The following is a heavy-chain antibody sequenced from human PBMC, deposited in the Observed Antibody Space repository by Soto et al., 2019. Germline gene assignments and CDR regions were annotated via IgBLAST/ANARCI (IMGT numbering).Heavy chain of an antibody. V-gene: IGHV3-15*01. CDR2: IKSKTDGGTT. D-gene: IGHD6-19*01. CDR1: GFTFSNAW. J-gene: IGHJ4*02. CDR3: TTGQVAGTRDY. Sequence: LRLSCAASGFTFSNAWMSWVRQPPGRGLEWVGRIKSKTDGGTTDYVAPVKGRFIISRDDSKNMVYLQMNSLKTEDTAMYYCTTGQVAGTRDYWGQGTLVTVSS.